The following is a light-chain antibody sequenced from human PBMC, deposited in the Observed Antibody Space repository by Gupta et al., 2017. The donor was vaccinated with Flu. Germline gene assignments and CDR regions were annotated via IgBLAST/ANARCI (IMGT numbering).Light chain of an antibody. CDR3: ASYTSSSTWV. V-gene: IGLV2-14*01. J-gene: IGLJ3*02. CDR2: EVN. CDR1: SSDVGRYNY. Sequence: QSALTQPASVSGSPGQSITISCTGTSSDVGRYNYVSWYQNHPGKAPKLMIYEVNNRPSGIPNRFSASKSGNTASLTISGLQAEDEADYYCASYTSSSTWVFGGGTSLTVL.